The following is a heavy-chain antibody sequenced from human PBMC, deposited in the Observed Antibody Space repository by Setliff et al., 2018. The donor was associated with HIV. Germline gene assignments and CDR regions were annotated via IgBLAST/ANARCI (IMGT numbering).Heavy chain of an antibody. CDR1: RGSFSHYY. J-gene: IGHJ4*01. CDR3: ARVRFNFDNVRCFVL. CDR2: INQERTT. Sequence: PSETLSLTCAVYRGSFSHYYWTWIRQSPGKGLEWIAEINQERTTFYNPSLKSRVTMSLDTSRNEVSLRLNSVTAADTATYFCARVRFNFDNVRCFVLWGPGTLVTVSS. D-gene: IGHD6-6*01. V-gene: IGHV4-34*01.